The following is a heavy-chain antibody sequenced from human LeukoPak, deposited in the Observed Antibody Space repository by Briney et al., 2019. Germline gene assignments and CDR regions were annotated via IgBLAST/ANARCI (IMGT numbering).Heavy chain of an antibody. CDR2: ISTSSSYI. CDR3: ARTSWGHVPEGAFDI. Sequence: GGSLRLSCAASGFTFSSYAMTWVRQAPGKGLEWVSSISTSSSYIYYADSVKGRFTISRDNAKNSLYLQMNSLRAEDTTVYYCARTSWGHVPEGAFDIWGQGTMVTVSS. J-gene: IGHJ3*02. CDR1: GFTFSSYA. D-gene: IGHD7-27*01. V-gene: IGHV3-21*01.